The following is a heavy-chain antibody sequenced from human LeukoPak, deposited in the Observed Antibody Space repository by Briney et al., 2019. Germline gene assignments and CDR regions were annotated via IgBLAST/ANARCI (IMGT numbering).Heavy chain of an antibody. D-gene: IGHD5-12*01. V-gene: IGHV3-49*04. J-gene: IGHJ4*02. CDR2: IRSKAYGGTT. Sequence: GGSLRLSCSVSGFTFGDYAMSWVRQAPGKGLEWVGFIRSKAYGGTTEYVASVKGRFIISRDDSKSIAYLHMNSLKTEDTAVYYCTRWEATNFDCWGQGTLVTVSS. CDR3: TRWEATNFDC. CDR1: GFTFGDYA.